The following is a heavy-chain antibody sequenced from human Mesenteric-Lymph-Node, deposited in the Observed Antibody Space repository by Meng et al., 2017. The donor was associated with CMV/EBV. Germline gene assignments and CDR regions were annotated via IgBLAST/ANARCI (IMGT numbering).Heavy chain of an antibody. Sequence: GESLKISCAASGFMFSTYAMNWVRQAPGKGLEGVAVIYDGGISTYSADSVRGRFTISRDNSKDTLYLQMNSLRADDTAIYYCARTNSRSYGLFYYFGIDVWGQGTMVTVSS. CDR1: GFMFSTYA. V-gene: IGHV3-23*03. CDR2: IYDGGIST. J-gene: IGHJ6*02. D-gene: IGHD3-16*01. CDR3: ARTNSRSYGLFYYFGIDV.